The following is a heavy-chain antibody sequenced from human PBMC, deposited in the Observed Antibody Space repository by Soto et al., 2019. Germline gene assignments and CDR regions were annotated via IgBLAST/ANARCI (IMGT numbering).Heavy chain of an antibody. D-gene: IGHD5-12*01. J-gene: IGHJ6*02. CDR1: GYSISSGYY. V-gene: IGHV4-38-2*01. CDR2: IYHSGST. Sequence: PSETLSLTCAVSGYSISSGYYWGWIRQPPGKGLEWIGSIYHSGSTYYNPSLKGRVTISVDTSKNQFSLKLSSVTAADTAVYYCARGGYSGYDYYYYNYGMDVWGQGTTVTVSS. CDR3: ARGGYSGYDYYYYNYGMDV.